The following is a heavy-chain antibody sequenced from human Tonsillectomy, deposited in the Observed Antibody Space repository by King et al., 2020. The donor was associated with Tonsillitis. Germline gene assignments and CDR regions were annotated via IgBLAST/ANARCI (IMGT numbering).Heavy chain of an antibody. CDR1: GFTFNKYA. D-gene: IGHD3-3*01. CDR3: ATAAGKIFGDV. Sequence: VQLVESGGGLVEPGGSLRLSCAASGFTFNKYAMDWVRQAPGRGLEWVSAILLHGATTYYADSVKGRFTISRDNSKDTLWLQMNSLRAEDTAVYYCATAAGKIFGDVWGQGTLVTVSS. J-gene: IGHJ4*02. CDR2: ILLHGATT. V-gene: IGHV3-23*04.